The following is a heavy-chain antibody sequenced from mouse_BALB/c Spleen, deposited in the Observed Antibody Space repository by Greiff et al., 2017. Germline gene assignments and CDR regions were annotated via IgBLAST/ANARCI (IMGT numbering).Heavy chain of an antibody. CDR1: GFTFSSFG. CDR2: ISSGSSTI. Sequence: EVQRVESGGGLVQPGGSRKLSCAASGFTFSSFGMHWVRQAPEKGLEWVAYISSGSSTIYYADTVKGRFTISRDNPKNTLFLQMTSLRSEDTAMYYCARSYYYGSSYPYAMDYWGQGTSVTVSS. D-gene: IGHD1-1*01. V-gene: IGHV5-17*02. CDR3: ARSYYYGSSYPYAMDY. J-gene: IGHJ4*01.